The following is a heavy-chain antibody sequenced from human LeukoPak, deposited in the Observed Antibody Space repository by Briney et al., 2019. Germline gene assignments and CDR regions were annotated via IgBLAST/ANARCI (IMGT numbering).Heavy chain of an antibody. D-gene: IGHD2-2*01. Sequence: SETLSLTCTVSGGSISSSSYYWGWIRQPPGKGLEWIGSIYYSGSTYYNPSLKSRVTISVDTSKNQFSLKLSSVTAAVTAVYYCARRDKGRPSPTDYWGQGTLVTVSS. CDR3: ARRDKGRPSPTDY. CDR2: IYYSGST. CDR1: GGSISSSSYY. V-gene: IGHV4-39*01. J-gene: IGHJ4*02.